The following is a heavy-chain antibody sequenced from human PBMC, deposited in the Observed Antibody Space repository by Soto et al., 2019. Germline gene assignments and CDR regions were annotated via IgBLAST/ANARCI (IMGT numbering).Heavy chain of an antibody. Sequence: QITLRESGPTLVQPTQTLTLTCTLSGVSLSTSGEGVGWIRQPPGKALEWLALIYWDADKRFSPSLKSRLAITRDMSKNQVVMTMTDMAPEYTAIYYCAHRQRTVVVGAPFDLWGQGSQVTVSS. CDR3: AHRQRTVVVGAPFDL. CDR1: GVSLSTSGEG. J-gene: IGHJ4*02. D-gene: IGHD2-15*01. CDR2: IYWDADK. V-gene: IGHV2-5*02.